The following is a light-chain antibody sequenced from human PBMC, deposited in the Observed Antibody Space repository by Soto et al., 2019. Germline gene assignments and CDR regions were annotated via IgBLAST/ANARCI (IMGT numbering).Light chain of an antibody. Sequence: EIVLTQSPGTLSLSPGERATLSCRASQSVSSSFLAWYQQKPGQAPRLLIYGASSRATGIPDRFSGSGSGTDFTLTISRLEPDDFAVYYCQQYDSSPCTFGHGTNVESK. CDR3: QQYDSSPCT. V-gene: IGKV3-20*01. J-gene: IGKJ1*01. CDR2: GAS. CDR1: QSVSSSF.